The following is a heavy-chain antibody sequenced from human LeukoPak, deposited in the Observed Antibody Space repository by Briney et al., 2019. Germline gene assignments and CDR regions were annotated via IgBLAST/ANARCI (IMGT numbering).Heavy chain of an antibody. CDR2: IRRDGTYI. D-gene: IGHD1-26*01. Sequence: PGASLKLSCAASPFGFSNFGMYRVRQTPDKGLEWVAYIRRDGTYINYLDSVKGRFSISRDNSKTTVWLQMHSLRVEDTALYYCASGGPTRGSLAYWGQGTLVTVSS. V-gene: IGHV3-30*02. CDR1: PFGFSNFG. CDR3: ASGGPTRGSLAY. J-gene: IGHJ4*02.